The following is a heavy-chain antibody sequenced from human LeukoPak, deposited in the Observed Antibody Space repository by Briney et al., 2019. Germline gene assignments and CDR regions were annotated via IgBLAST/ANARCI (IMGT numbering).Heavy chain of an antibody. J-gene: IGHJ3*02. CDR1: GFTFSSYG. CDR3: ARGVRRRPDAFDI. Sequence: GGSLRLSCAASGFTFSSYGMTWVRQAPGKGLEWVSYISSSSSTIYYADSVKGRFTISRDNAKNSLYLQLNSLRAEDTAVYYCARGVRRRPDAFDIWGQGTMVTVSS. V-gene: IGHV3-48*01. CDR2: ISSSSSTI. D-gene: IGHD6-25*01.